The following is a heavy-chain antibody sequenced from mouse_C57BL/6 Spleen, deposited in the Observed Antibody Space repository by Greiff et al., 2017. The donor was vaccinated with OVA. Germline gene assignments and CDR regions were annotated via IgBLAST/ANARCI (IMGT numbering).Heavy chain of an antibody. CDR2: IYPGSGST. Sequence: QVHVKQPGAELVKPGASVKMSCKASGYTFTSYWITWVKQRPGQGLEWIGDIYPGSGSTNYNEKFKSKATLTVDTSSSTAYMQLSSLTSEDSAVYYCARRDPWFAYWGQGTLVTVSA. V-gene: IGHV1-55*01. J-gene: IGHJ3*01. CDR3: ARRDPWFAY. CDR1: GYTFTSYW.